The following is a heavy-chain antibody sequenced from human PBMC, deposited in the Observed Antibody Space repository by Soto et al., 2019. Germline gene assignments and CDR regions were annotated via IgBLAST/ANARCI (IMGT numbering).Heavy chain of an antibody. CDR3: ARESGGRDVWSGYLFYYFDY. Sequence: QVQLVQSGAEVKKPGASVKVSCKASGYTFTSYGISWVRQAPGQGLEWMGWISAYNGNTNYAQKLQGRVTMTTDTSTSTAYMELRSLRSDDTAVYYCARESGGRDVWSGYLFYYFDYWGQGTLVTVSS. J-gene: IGHJ4*02. V-gene: IGHV1-18*01. D-gene: IGHD3-3*01. CDR2: ISAYNGNT. CDR1: GYTFTSYG.